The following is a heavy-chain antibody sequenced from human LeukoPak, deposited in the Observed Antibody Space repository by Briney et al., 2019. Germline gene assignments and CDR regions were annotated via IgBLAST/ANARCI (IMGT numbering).Heavy chain of an antibody. CDR2: ISYDGSNK. D-gene: IGHD5-18*01. J-gene: IGHJ4*02. CDR3: ARHDRIQLWLLLGY. CDR1: GFTFSSYA. V-gene: IGHV3-30*04. Sequence: GGSLRLSCAASGFTFSSYAMHWVRQAPGKGLEWVAVISYDGSNKYYADSVKGRFTISRDNSKNTLYLQMNSLRAEDTAVYYCARHDRIQLWLLLGYWGQGTLVTVSS.